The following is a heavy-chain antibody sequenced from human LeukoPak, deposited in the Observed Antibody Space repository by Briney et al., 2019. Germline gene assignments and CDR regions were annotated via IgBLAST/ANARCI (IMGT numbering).Heavy chain of an antibody. D-gene: IGHD5-18*01. V-gene: IGHV4-59*01. J-gene: IGHJ2*01. CDR3: ARDFGYGNWYFDL. Sequence: SETLSLTCTVSGGSISSYYWSWIRQPPGKGLEWIGYIYYSGSTNYNPSLKSRVTISVDTSKNQFSLKLSSVTAADTAVYYCARDFGYGNWYFDLWGRGTLVTVSS. CDR1: GGSISSYY. CDR2: IYYSGST.